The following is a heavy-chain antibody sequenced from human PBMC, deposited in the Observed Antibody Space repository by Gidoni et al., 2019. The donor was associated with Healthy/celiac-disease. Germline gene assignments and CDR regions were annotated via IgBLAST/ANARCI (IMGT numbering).Heavy chain of an antibody. CDR1: GFTFSSYS. CDR2: ISSSSSYI. D-gene: IGHD2-2*01. CDR3: ARDSVVPAAMYAFDI. V-gene: IGHV3-21*01. J-gene: IGHJ3*02. Sequence: EVQLVESGGGLVKPGGSLRLSCAASGFTFSSYSMNWVRQAPGKGLEWVSSISSSSSYIYYADSVTGRFTISRDNAKNSLYLQMNSLRAEDTAVYYCARDSVVPAAMYAFDIWGQGTMVTVSS.